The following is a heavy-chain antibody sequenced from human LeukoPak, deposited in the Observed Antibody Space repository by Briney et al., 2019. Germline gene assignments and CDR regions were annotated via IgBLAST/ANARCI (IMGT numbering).Heavy chain of an antibody. J-gene: IGHJ3*02. CDR3: ARGPANWGSFDAFDI. V-gene: IGHV4-61*02. D-gene: IGHD7-27*01. Sequence: SETLSLTCTVSGGSISSGSYYWRWIRQPAGKGLEWIGRIYTSGSTNYNPSLKSRVTISVDTSKNQFSLKLSSVTAADTAVYYCARGPANWGSFDAFDIWGQGTMVTVSS. CDR2: IYTSGST. CDR1: GGSISSGSYY.